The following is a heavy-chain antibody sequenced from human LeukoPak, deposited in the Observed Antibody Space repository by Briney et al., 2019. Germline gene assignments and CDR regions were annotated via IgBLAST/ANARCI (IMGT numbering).Heavy chain of an antibody. D-gene: IGHD1-14*01. CDR2: IHYTGST. CDR1: GGSINSYY. V-gene: IGHV4-59*12. J-gene: IGHJ3*02. Sequence: PSETLSLTCTVSGGSINSYYWSWIRQPPGKGLECIGYIHYTGSTNYNPSLKSRVTISVDTSKNQFSLKLSSVTAADTAVYYCARGSRTRMGDAFDIWGQGTMVTVSS. CDR3: ARGSRTRMGDAFDI.